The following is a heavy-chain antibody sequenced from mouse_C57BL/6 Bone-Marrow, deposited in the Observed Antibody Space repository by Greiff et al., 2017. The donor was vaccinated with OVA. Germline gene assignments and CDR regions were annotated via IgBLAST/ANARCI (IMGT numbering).Heavy chain of an antibody. CDR3: ARWRTASYYFDY. CDR1: GYTFTSYW. V-gene: IGHV1-55*01. D-gene: IGHD6-1*01. J-gene: IGHJ2*01. CDR2: IYPGSGST. Sequence: QVQLQQPGAELVKPGASVKMSCKASGYTFTSYWITWVKQRPGQGLEWIGDIYPGSGSTNYNEKFKSKATLTVDTSSSTAYMQLSSLTSEDSAVYYCARWRTASYYFDYWGQGTTLTVSS.